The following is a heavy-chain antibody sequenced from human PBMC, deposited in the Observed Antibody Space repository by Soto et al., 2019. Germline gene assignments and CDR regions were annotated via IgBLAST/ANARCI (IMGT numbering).Heavy chain of an antibody. J-gene: IGHJ6*02. V-gene: IGHV4-59*08. Sequence: QVQLQQSGPRLVKPSETLSLTCTVSSGPDRSHNWGWIRQPPGRGLEWIGYVYYTGDTAYNPSLRRLVTISAATSKNDISLTLTSVTSADTAVYYCVRQGIDYLHGLVDVWGQGTTVSVSS. CDR3: VRQGIDYLHGLVDV. CDR1: SGPDRSHN. D-gene: IGHD4-17*01. CDR2: VYYTGDT.